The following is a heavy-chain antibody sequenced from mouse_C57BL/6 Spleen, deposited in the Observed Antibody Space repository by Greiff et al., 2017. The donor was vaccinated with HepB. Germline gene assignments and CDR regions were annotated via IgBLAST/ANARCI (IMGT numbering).Heavy chain of an antibody. Sequence: EVQLQQSGPELVKPGASVKLSCKASGYTFTDYYMNWVKQSHGKSLEWIGDINPNNGGTSYNQKFKGKATLTVDKSSSTAYMELRSLTSEDSAVYYCARRTTVVGDYWGQGTTLTVSS. V-gene: IGHV1-26*01. CDR2: INPNNGGT. J-gene: IGHJ2*01. CDR3: ARRTTVVGDY. CDR1: GYTFTDYY. D-gene: IGHD1-1*01.